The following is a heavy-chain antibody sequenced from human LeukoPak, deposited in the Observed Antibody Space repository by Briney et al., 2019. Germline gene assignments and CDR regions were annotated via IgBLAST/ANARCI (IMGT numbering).Heavy chain of an antibody. CDR2: IYTSGST. CDR3: AREVDTAMVKGRNHYYYYMDV. Sequence: RTSETLSLTCTVSGGSISSGSYYWSWIRQPAGKGLEWIGRIYTSGSTNYNPSLKSRVTISVDTSKNQFSLKLSSVTAADTAVYYCAREVDTAMVKGRNHYYYYMDVWGKGTTVTVSS. D-gene: IGHD5-18*01. CDR1: GGSISSGSYY. J-gene: IGHJ6*03. V-gene: IGHV4-61*02.